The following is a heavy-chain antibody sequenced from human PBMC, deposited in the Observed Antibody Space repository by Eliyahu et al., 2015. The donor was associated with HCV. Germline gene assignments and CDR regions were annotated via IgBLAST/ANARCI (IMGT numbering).Heavy chain of an antibody. J-gene: IGHJ4*02. D-gene: IGHD3-22*01. CDR1: RASIRTSAYY. CDR3: ARHGDSSGNYDAGLDY. Sequence: QLQLQESGPGLVKSSETLSPTCIVSRASIRTSAYYWGWIRQPPGKGLEWIGSIYYSGTSNYNPSLKSRVTISVDTSKNQFSLNLSSVTAADTALYYCARHGDSSGNYDAGLDYWGQGMRVTVSS. CDR2: IYYSGTS. V-gene: IGHV4-39*01.